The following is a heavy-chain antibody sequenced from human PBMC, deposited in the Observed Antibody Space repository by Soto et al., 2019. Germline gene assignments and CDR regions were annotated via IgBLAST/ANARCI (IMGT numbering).Heavy chain of an antibody. D-gene: IGHD3-22*01. CDR3: ARRDSGYPVDY. Sequence: QLQLQESGPGLVKPSETLSLTCTVSGGSISSSDYYWGWIRQPPGKGLEWIGSIDYSGSTYYDPSLKSRVTISVDTSKNYFSLKLSSVTAADTAVYYCARRDSGYPVDYWGQGTLVTVSS. V-gene: IGHV4-39*02. J-gene: IGHJ4*02. CDR2: IDYSGST. CDR1: GGSISSSDYY.